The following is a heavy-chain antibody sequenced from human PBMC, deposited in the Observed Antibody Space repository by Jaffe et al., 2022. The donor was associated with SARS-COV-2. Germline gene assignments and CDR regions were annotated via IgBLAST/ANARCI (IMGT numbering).Heavy chain of an antibody. CDR1: GVSLRKAKMG. CDR3: ARMGGPYESSGYHDS. D-gene: IGHD3-22*01. Sequence: QVTLKESGPVLVKPTETLTLTCTVSGVSLRKAKMGVTWIRQPPGKALEWLAHITSKDEKSYNSSLKSRLTISKDTSKSQVGLTMTNVDPVDTATYYCARMGGPYESSGYHDSWGQGILVSVSS. V-gene: IGHV2-26*01. J-gene: IGHJ4*02. CDR2: ITSKDEK.